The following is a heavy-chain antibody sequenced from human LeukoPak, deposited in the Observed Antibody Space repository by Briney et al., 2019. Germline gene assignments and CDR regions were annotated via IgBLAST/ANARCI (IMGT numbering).Heavy chain of an antibody. J-gene: IGHJ3*02. Sequence: GESLRLSCAASGFTFSDQYMDWVRQAPGKGLEWVARTRNKANSYTTEYAASAKGRFTISRDVSKNSLYLQMNSLKTEDTAVYYCTRSSDSSGYRAFDIWGQGTMVTVSS. CDR2: TRNKANSYTT. CDR1: GFTFSDQY. V-gene: IGHV3-72*01. CDR3: TRSSDSSGYRAFDI. D-gene: IGHD3-22*01.